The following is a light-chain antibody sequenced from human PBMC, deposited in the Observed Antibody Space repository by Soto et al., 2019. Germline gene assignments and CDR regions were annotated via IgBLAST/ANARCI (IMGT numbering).Light chain of an antibody. J-gene: IGKJ5*01. V-gene: IGKV3-11*01. Sequence: EIVLTQSPATLSLSPGERATLSCWASQTVRSYLAWYQQKPGQAPRLLIHDASSRATGIPVRFSGSGSGTDFTLTISSLEPEDSAVYYCQQRTNWPTSTFGQGTRLEIK. CDR1: QTVRSY. CDR2: DAS. CDR3: QQRTNWPTST.